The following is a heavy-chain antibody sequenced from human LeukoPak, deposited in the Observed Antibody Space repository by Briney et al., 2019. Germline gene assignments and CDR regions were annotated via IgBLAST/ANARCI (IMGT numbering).Heavy chain of an antibody. Sequence: GGSLRLSCAASGFRFNTYWMSWVRQAPGKGLEWVANIKQDGNEKYYADSVKGRFTISRDNGKNSLDLQMNSLRAEDTAVYYCARDPTYYYDSSGYYRPLHDAFDFWGQGTMVTVSS. CDR1: GFRFNTYW. V-gene: IGHV3-7*01. CDR3: ARDPTYYYDSSGYYRPLHDAFDF. D-gene: IGHD3-22*01. J-gene: IGHJ3*01. CDR2: IKQDGNEK.